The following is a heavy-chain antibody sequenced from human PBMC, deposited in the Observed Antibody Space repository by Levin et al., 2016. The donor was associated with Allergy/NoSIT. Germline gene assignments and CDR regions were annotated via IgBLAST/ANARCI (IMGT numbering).Heavy chain of an antibody. J-gene: IGHJ6*02. V-gene: IGHV1-8*01. CDR2: MNPNSGNT. Sequence: VRQMPGKGLEWMGWMNPNSGNTSYAQKFQGRVTMTRDTSTSTVYMELSSLRSEDTAVYYCARGLDMTHYYYYGMDVWGQGTTVTVSS. D-gene: IGHD2-21*02. CDR3: ARGLDMTHYYYYGMDV.